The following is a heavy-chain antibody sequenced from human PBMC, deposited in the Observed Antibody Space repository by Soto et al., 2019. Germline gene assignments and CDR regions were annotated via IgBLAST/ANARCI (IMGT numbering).Heavy chain of an antibody. Sequence: QVQLVESGGGVVQPGRSLRLSCAASGFTFSSYAMHWVRQAPGKGLEWVAVISYDGSNKYYADSVKGRFTISRDNSKNTLYLQMNSLRAEDTAVYYCARGGTLYSGYYGMDVWGQGTTVTVSS. J-gene: IGHJ6*02. D-gene: IGHD3-16*01. CDR2: ISYDGSNK. CDR3: ARGGTLYSGYYGMDV. V-gene: IGHV3-30-3*01. CDR1: GFTFSSYA.